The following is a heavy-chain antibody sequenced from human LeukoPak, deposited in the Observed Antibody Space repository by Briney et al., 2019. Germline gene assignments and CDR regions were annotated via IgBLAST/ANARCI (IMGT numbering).Heavy chain of an antibody. J-gene: IGHJ3*02. CDR1: GGTFSSYA. D-gene: IGHD6-6*01. CDR2: IIPILGIA. V-gene: IGHV1-69*04. CDR3: ARDLYSSPSRFNDAFDI. Sequence: ASVKVSCKASGGTFSSYAISWVRQAPGQGLEWMGRIIPILGIANYAQKFQGRVTITADKSTSTAYMELSSLRSEDTAVYYCARDLYSSPSRFNDAFDIWGQGTMVTVSS.